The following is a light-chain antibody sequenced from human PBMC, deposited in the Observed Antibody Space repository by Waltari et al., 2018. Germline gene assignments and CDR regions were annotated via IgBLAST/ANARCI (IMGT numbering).Light chain of an antibody. V-gene: IGKV2-30*02. J-gene: IGKJ1*01. CDR2: KVS. CDR3: MQGTHWPWT. CDR1: QSLVHSDGNTY. Sequence: DVVMTQSPLSLPVTLGQPAAISCRSSQSLVHSDGNTYLNWFQQRPGPSPRRLISKVSNRDSVVPDRFSGSGSGTDFTLKISRVEAEDVGVYYCMQGTHWPWTLGQGTKVEIK.